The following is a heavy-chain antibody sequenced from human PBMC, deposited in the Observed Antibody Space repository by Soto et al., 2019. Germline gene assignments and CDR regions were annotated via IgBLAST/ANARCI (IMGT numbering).Heavy chain of an antibody. D-gene: IGHD6-13*01. V-gene: IGHV1-18*01. J-gene: IGHJ4*02. CDR2: ISAYNGNT. CDR3: ASDPRWVGRIAAAGGSLNIHY. CDR1: GYTFTSYG. Sequence: QVQLVQSGAEVKKPGASVKVSCKASGYTFTSYGISWVRQAPGQGLEWMGWISAYNGNTNYAQKLQGRVTMTTDTSTSTAYMELRSLSSDDTGVYYCASDPRWVGRIAAAGGSLNIHYWGQGTLVTVSS.